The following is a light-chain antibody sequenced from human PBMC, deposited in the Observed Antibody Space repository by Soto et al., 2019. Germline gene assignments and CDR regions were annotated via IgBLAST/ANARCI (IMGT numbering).Light chain of an antibody. Sequence: EIVMTQSPATLSVSPGERATLSCRASQSVAGNLAWYQQKPGQAPRLLIYGASTRATGIPDRFSGSGSGTEFTLIISSLQSEDFAVFYCQQYNNWPPITFGQGTRLEIK. CDR1: QSVAGN. V-gene: IGKV3-15*01. CDR2: GAS. CDR3: QQYNNWPPIT. J-gene: IGKJ5*01.